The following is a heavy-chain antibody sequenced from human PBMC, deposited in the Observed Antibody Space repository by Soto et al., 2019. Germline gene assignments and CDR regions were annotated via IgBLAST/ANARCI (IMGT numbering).Heavy chain of an antibody. J-gene: IGHJ5*02. CDR1: GFSFSDYF. D-gene: IGHD1-1*01. CDR2: INPRGDIT. Sequence: QAHLVQSGADVKKPGASVMLSCKASGFSFSDYFMHWVRQAPGQGLEWMGIINPRGDITNYAQKFQGRVSITRDTSTSTVYMALSSLRYEDTAVYYCARDNSQDDGTPAASSWFHPWGQGTPVTVSS. V-gene: IGHV1-46*01. CDR3: ARDNSQDDGTPAASSWFHP.